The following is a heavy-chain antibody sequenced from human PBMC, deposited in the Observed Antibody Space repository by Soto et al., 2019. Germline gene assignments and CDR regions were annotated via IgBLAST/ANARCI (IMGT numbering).Heavy chain of an antibody. CDR3: ATRPLLPGAP. V-gene: IGHV3-53*01. CDR1: GFTFSSND. CDR2: IYSGGST. Sequence: EVQLVESGGGLIQPGGSLRLSCAASGFTFSSNDMNWVRQAPGKGLEWVSLIYSGGSTYYADSVKGRFTISRDNSKNTLYLQISSLRAEDTAVYYGATRPLLPGAPWGQGTMVTVSS. D-gene: IGHD3-22*01. J-gene: IGHJ3*01.